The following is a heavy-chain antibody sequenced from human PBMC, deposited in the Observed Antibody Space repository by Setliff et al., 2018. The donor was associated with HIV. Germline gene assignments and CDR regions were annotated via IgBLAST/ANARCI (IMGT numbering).Heavy chain of an antibody. D-gene: IGHD4-17*01. V-gene: IGHV1-18*04. CDR1: GYTFIDYF. J-gene: IGHJ6*03. CDR3: ARTDYGGPGYMDV. Sequence: ASVKVSCKASGYTFIDYFMHWVRQAPGQGLEWMGWISPNNGNTNYAQKLQGRVTTTTDTSTSTAYMELRSLRSDDTAVYYCARTDYGGPGYMDVWGKGTTVTVSS. CDR2: ISPNNGNT.